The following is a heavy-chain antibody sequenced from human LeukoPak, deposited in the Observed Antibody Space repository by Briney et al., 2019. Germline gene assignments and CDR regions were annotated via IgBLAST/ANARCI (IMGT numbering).Heavy chain of an antibody. CDR3: ATTSGGYGDPFDY. V-gene: IGHV4-59*01. Sequence: PSETLSLTCTVSGGSISSDYWSWVRQPPGKGLEWIGYIYYTGTTNYIPSLKSRVTISVDTSKNQFSLKLSSVTAADTAVYYCATTSGGYGDPFDYRGQGTLVTVSS. CDR2: IYYTGTT. J-gene: IGHJ4*02. CDR1: GGSISSDY. D-gene: IGHD4-17*01.